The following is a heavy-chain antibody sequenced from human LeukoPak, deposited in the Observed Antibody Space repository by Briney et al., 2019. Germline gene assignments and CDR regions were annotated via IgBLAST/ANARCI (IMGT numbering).Heavy chain of an antibody. CDR3: ATAPHGTSDYIDV. CDR1: AFSLSMYI. CDR2: ISVSGTI. J-gene: IGHJ6*03. V-gene: IGHV3-69-1*01. Sequence: GGSLRLSCAASAFSLSMYIIKWVRQTAGKGLAWLSDISVSGTIHYADSVKGRFSISRDNGRNSVSLQMNRLRVGDTGVYFCATAPHGTSDYIDVWGRGTTVSVSS. D-gene: IGHD1-26*01.